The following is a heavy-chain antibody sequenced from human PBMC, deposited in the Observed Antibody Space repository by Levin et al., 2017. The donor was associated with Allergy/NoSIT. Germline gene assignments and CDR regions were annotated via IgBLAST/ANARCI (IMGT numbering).Heavy chain of an antibody. CDR1: GFTFSDYY. V-gene: IGHV3-11*01. D-gene: IGHD3-16*01. Sequence: TGGSLRLSCAASGFTFSDYYMSWIRQAPGKGLEWVSYISSSGSTIYYADSVKGRFTISRDNAKNSLYLQMNSLRAEDTAVYYCARDRITFGGAHEYFQHWGQGTLVTVSS. CDR2: ISSSGSTI. CDR3: ARDRITFGGAHEYFQH. J-gene: IGHJ1*01.